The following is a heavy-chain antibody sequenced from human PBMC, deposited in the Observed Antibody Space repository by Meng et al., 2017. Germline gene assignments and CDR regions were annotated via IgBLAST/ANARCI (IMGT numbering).Heavy chain of an antibody. V-gene: IGHV6-1*01. CDR3: ARGVVYAISYFDY. Sequence: QLQQACPGLVHHPQTLSRPAAPSGDIVPSTSAACIWVSHHPSRCLVWLRRTYYRPKWYNDYAASATSRITTNPDTSTNQFSLQLNSVTPEDTAVYYCARGVVYAISYFDYWGQGTLVTVSS. CDR1: GDIVPSTSAA. J-gene: IGHJ4*02. CDR2: TYYRPKWYN. D-gene: IGHD2-8*02.